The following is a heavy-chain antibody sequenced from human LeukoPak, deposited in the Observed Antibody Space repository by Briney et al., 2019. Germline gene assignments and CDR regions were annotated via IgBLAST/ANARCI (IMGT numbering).Heavy chain of an antibody. CDR1: GFTFSSYG. J-gene: IGHJ4*02. D-gene: IGHD2-2*01. CDR3: AKGKPAAPGDY. Sequence: GGSLRLSCAASGFTFSSYGMHWVRQAPGKGLEWVAFIRYDGSNKYYADSVKARFTISRDNSKTTLYLQMNSLRAEDTAVYYCAKGKPAAPGDYWGQGTLVTVSS. CDR2: IRYDGSNK. V-gene: IGHV3-30*02.